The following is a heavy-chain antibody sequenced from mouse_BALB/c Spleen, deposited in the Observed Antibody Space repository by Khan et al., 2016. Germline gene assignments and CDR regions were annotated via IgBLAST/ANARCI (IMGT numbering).Heavy chain of an antibody. CDR2: ISYSGST. V-gene: IGHV3-2*02. J-gene: IGHJ2*01. CDR3: AREDEDYFDY. CDR1: GYSITSDYA. Sequence: VQLKESGPGLVKPSQSLSLTCTVTGYSITSDYAWNWIRQFPGNKLEWMGYISYSGSTSYNPSLKSRISITRDTSKNQFFLQLNSVTTEDTATYSCAREDEDYFDYWGQGTTLTVSS.